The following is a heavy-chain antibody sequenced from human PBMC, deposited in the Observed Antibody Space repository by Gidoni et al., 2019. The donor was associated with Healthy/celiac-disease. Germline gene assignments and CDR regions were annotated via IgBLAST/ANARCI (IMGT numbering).Heavy chain of an antibody. Sequence: QVQLQQWGAGLLKPSETLSLTCAVYGGSFSGYYWSWIRQPPGKGLEWIGEINHSGSTNYNPSLKSRVTISVDTSKNQFSLKLSSVTAADTAVYYCASDRYSSSSGRGFDYWGQGTLVTVSS. V-gene: IGHV4-34*01. J-gene: IGHJ4*02. CDR1: GGSFSGYY. D-gene: IGHD6-6*01. CDR3: ASDRYSSSSGRGFDY. CDR2: INHSGST.